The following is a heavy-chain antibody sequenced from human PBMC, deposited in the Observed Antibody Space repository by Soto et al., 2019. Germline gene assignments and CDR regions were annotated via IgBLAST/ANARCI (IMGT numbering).Heavy chain of an antibody. CDR2: IYYSGST. J-gene: IGHJ4*02. CDR3: ARSSTRANYFDN. Sequence: SETLSLTCTVSGGSISSGGYYWSWIRQHPGKGLEWIGYIYYSGSTYYNPSLKSRVTISVDTSKNQFSLKLSSVTAADTAVYYCARSSTRANYFDNWGQGTLVTVSS. CDR1: GGSISSGGYY. D-gene: IGHD2-2*01. V-gene: IGHV4-31*03.